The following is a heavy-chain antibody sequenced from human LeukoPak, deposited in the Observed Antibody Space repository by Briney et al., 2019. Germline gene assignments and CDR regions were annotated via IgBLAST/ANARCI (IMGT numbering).Heavy chain of an antibody. D-gene: IGHD6-13*01. CDR1: GFTLSSYA. Sequence: PGGSLRLSCAASGFTLSSYAMHWVRQAPGKGLEWVAVISYDGSNKYYADSVKGRFTISRDNSKNTLYLQMNSLRAEDTVVYYCARGRGGIAAARRYFDYWGQGTLVTVSS. CDR2: ISYDGSNK. J-gene: IGHJ4*02. CDR3: ARGRGGIAAARRYFDY. V-gene: IGHV3-30-3*01.